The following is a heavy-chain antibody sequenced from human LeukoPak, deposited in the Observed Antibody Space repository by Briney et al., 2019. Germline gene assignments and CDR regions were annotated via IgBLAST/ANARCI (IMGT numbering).Heavy chain of an antibody. J-gene: IGHJ4*02. D-gene: IGHD3-10*01. CDR2: ISGSGGST. V-gene: IGHV3-23*01. CDR1: GFTFSSYA. CDR3: AKGEKILLWFGESFDY. Sequence: GGSLRLSCAASGFTFSSYAMSWVRQAPGKGLEWVSPISGSGGSTYYADSVKGRFTISRDNSKNTLYLQMNSLRAEDTAVYYCAKGEKILLWFGESFDYWGQGTLVTVSS.